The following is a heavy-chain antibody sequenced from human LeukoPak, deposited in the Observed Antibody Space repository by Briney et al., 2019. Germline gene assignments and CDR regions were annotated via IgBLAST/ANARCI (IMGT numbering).Heavy chain of an antibody. D-gene: IGHD3-22*01. CDR2: ISGSSYYI. V-gene: IGHV3-21*01. CDR1: GFTFSSYS. Sequence: GGSLRLSCAASGFTFSSYSMNWVRQAPGKGLEWVSSISGSSYYIYYADSVKGRFTISRDNAKNSLYLQMNSLRAEDTAVYYCARVWGYYDSSGYSAHDAFDIWGQGTMVTVSS. CDR3: ARVWGYYDSSGYSAHDAFDI. J-gene: IGHJ3*02.